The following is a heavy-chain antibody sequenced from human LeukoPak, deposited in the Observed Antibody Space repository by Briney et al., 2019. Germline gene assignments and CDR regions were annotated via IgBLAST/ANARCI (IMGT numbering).Heavy chain of an antibody. CDR1: GFTFSSYT. V-gene: IGHV3-23*01. Sequence: QPGGSLRLSCAASGFTFSSYTMSWVRQAPGKGLEWVSDISGSGGSTSYADSVKGRFTISSDNSKNTLHLQMNSRRVEDTAVYYCAKRAGGSDYFDYWGQGTLVTVSS. CDR2: ISGSGGST. CDR3: AKRAGGSDYFDY. D-gene: IGHD3-10*01. J-gene: IGHJ4*02.